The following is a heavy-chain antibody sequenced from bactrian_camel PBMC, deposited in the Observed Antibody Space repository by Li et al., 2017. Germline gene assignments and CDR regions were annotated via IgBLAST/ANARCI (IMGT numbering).Heavy chain of an antibody. CDR3: AAGWRITRTAWHDVDDYMN. J-gene: IGHJ4*01. CDR2: IDTAGAAT. V-gene: IGHV3S40*01. CDR1: GFTVSTGY. Sequence: DVQLVESGGGAVQTGGSLTLSCLASGFTVSTGYMAWFRQAPGQEREGVAAIDTAGAATYTYSVQGRFTISKDNVKDTLNLQMNDLKPEDTAIYYCAAGWRITRTAWHDVDDYMNWGQGTQVTVS. D-gene: IGHD2*01.